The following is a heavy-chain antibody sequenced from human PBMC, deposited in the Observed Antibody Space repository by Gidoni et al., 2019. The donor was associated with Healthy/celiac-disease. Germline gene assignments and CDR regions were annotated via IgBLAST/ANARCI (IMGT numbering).Heavy chain of an antibody. D-gene: IGHD2-2*01. V-gene: IGHV4-34*01. CDR2: INHSGST. J-gene: IGHJ1*01. CDR3: ARGSDIVVVPAAPGAEYFQH. Sequence: QVQLQQWGAGLLKPSETLSLTCAVYGGSFSGYYWRWIRQPPGKGLEWIGEINHSGSTNYNPSLKSRVTISVDTSKNQFSLKLSSVTAADTAVYYCARGSDIVVVPAAPGAEYFQHWGQGTLVTVSS. CDR1: GGSFSGYY.